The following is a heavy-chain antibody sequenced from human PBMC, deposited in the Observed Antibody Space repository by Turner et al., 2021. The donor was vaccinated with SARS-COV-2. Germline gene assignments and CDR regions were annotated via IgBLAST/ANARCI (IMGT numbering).Heavy chain of an antibody. CDR3: ARDHRPVVVPAAKRAGSYYYGMDV. CDR1: GITFSSYS. J-gene: IGHJ6*02. D-gene: IGHD2-2*01. V-gene: IGHV3-21*01. CDR2: ISSSSSYI. Sequence: EVQLVESGGGLVKPGGSLRLSCAASGITFSSYSMNWVRQAPGKGLEWVSSISSSSSYIYYADSVKGRFTISRDNAKNSLYLQMNSLRAEDTAVYYCARDHRPVVVPAAKRAGSYYYGMDVWGQGTTVTVSS.